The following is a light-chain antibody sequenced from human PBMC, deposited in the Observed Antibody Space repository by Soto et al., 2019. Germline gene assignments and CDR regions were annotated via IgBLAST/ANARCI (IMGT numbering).Light chain of an antibody. J-gene: IGKJ1*01. CDR3: QKYNSVPWT. CDR1: QGISNY. V-gene: IGKV1-27*01. CDR2: AAS. Sequence: DIQMTQSPSSLSASVGDRVTITCRASQGISNYLAWFQQKPGRAPTLLVFAASTLQSGVPSRFSGSGSGTDFTLTINSLQPEEVATYYCQKYNSVPWTFGQGTKVQVK.